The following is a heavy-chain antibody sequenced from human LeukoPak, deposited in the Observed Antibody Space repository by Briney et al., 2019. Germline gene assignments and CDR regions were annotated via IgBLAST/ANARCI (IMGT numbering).Heavy chain of an antibody. V-gene: IGHV3-33*01. Sequence: HPGGSLRLSCAASGFTFSNYGMHWVRQAPGKGLEWVAVIWYDGSSKYYADSVKGRFTISRDNSKNTLYLQMNSLRGEDTALYFCARVGSTCDHWGQGTLVTVSS. CDR3: ARVGSTCDH. CDR1: GFTFSNYG. CDR2: IWYDGSSK. J-gene: IGHJ4*02. D-gene: IGHD2-15*01.